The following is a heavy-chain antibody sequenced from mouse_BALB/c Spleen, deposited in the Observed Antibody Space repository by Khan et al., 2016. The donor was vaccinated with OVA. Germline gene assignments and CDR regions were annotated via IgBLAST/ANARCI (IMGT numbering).Heavy chain of an antibody. J-gene: IGHJ3*01. CDR3: LSPDWFTS. CDR1: GFNIKDTY. CDR2: IDTASGNI. V-gene: IGHV14-3*02. Sequence: EVQLQESGAELVKPGASVKLSCTASGFNIKDTYMHWVKQRPEQGLEWIGRIDTASGNIKYDQKFQGKATITADTSSSTAYLQLSSLTSEDTAVYYSLSPDWFTSGAQGTLVTVSA.